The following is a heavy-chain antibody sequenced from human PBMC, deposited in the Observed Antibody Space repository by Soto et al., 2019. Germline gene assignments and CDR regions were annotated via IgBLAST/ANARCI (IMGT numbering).Heavy chain of an antibody. CDR3: TRHEGGAAADRPLDY. J-gene: IGHJ4*02. V-gene: IGHV4-59*08. D-gene: IGHD6-13*01. Sequence: SETLSLTCSVSGGSISGYYWSWIRQPPGKGLEWIGYIYYSGSTNYNPSLKSRVTISVDTSKNQFSLKLMSVTAADTAIYYCTRHEGGAAADRPLDYWGQGTLVTVSS. CDR2: IYYSGST. CDR1: GGSISGYY.